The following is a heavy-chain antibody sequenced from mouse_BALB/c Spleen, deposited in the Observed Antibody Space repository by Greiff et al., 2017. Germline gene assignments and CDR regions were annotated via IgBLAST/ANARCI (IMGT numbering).Heavy chain of an antibody. CDR3: ARSPYNYGMDY. CDR1: GYSITSDYA. J-gene: IGHJ4*01. Sequence: EVQGVESGPGLVKPSQSLSLTCTVTGYSITSDYAWNWIRQFPGNKLEWMGYISYSGSTSYNPSLKSRISITRDTSKNQFFLQLNSVTTEDTATYYCARSPYNYGMDYWGQGTSVTVSS. V-gene: IGHV3-2*02. CDR2: ISYSGST. D-gene: IGHD1-1*01.